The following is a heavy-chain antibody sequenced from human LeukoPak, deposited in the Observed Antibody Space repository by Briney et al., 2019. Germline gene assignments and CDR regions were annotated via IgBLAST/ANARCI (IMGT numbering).Heavy chain of an antibody. D-gene: IGHD5-18*01. J-gene: IGHJ4*02. CDR1: GGSISSSSYY. Sequence: SETLSLTCTVSGGSISSSSYYWGWIRQPPGKGLEWIGSIYYSGSTNYNPSLKSRVTISVDTSKNQFSLKLSSVTAADTAVYYCARGRTRLDTAMVLFYWGQGTLVTVSS. V-gene: IGHV4-39*07. CDR3: ARGRTRLDTAMVLFY. CDR2: IYYSGST.